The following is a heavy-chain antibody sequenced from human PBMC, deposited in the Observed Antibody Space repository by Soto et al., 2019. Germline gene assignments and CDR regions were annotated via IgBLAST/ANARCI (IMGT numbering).Heavy chain of an antibody. CDR2: INHSGST. CDR1: GGSFSGYY. CDR3: ARVPAAKNYYYGMDV. J-gene: IGHJ6*02. D-gene: IGHD2-2*01. Sequence: AVYGGSFSGYYWSWIRQPPGKGLEWIGEINHSGSTNYNPSLKSRVTISVDTSKNQFSLKLSPVTAADTAVYYCARVPAAKNYYYGMDVWGQGTTVTVSS. V-gene: IGHV4-34*01.